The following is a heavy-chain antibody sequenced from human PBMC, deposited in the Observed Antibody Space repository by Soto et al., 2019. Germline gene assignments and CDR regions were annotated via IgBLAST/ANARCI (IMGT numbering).Heavy chain of an antibody. CDR1: GFTFSSYS. J-gene: IGHJ6*03. CDR2: ISSSSYI. Sequence: GGSLRLSCAASGFTFSSYSMNWVRQAPGKGLEWVSSISSSSYIYYADSVKGRFTISRDNAKNSLYLQMNSLRAEDTAVYYCARDAVGGYYYYMDVWGKGTTVTVSS. D-gene: IGHD3-10*01. CDR3: ARDAVGGYYYYMDV. V-gene: IGHV3-21*01.